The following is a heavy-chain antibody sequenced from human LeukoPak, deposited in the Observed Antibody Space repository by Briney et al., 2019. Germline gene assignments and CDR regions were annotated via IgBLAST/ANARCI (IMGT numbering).Heavy chain of an antibody. J-gene: IGHJ4*02. Sequence: SETLSLTCAVYGGSFSGYYWSWIRQPPGKGLEWIGEINHSGSTNYNPSLKSRVTISVDTSKDQFSLKLSSVTAADTADYYCARAQGNGLIDFWGQGTLVTVSS. CDR3: ARAQGNGLIDF. CDR1: GGSFSGYY. CDR2: INHSGST. V-gene: IGHV4-34*01. D-gene: IGHD3/OR15-3a*01.